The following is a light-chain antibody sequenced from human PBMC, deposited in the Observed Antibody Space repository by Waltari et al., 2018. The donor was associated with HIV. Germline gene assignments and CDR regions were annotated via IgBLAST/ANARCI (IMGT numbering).Light chain of an antibody. CDR3: YSTEGGDSHRGV. CDR1: PPLAKKS. V-gene: IGLV3-10*01. J-gene: IGLJ1*01. CDR2: ADS. Sequence: SYELTQPPSVSVSPKQTATIICSGTPPLAKKSAFWHRQKSGQAPVLVIYADSQRPSGIPDRISACRSGTVATLTISGAQVEDEGDYYCYSTEGGDSHRGVFGTGTTVTIL.